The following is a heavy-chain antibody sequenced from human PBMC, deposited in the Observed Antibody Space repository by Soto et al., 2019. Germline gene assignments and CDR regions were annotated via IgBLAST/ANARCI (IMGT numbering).Heavy chain of an antibody. D-gene: IGHD3-22*01. CDR2: ISVSGNNA. V-gene: IGHV3-23*01. J-gene: IGHJ4*02. Sequence: PGGSLRLSFSASGFAFITFAMTWVRQSPGKGLEWVAAISVSGNNAYYADSVKGRFTISRDNSQNSVFLQMSSLRADDTAVYYCARDQLRPGILYSLGVLLPEYGLWGQGTLVTVSS. CDR3: ARDQLRPGILYSLGVLLPEYGL. CDR1: GFAFITFA.